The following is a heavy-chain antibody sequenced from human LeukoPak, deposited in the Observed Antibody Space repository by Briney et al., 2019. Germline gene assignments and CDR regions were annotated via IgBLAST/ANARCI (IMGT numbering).Heavy chain of an antibody. CDR1: GFTFSNAW. V-gene: IGHV3-15*01. D-gene: IGHD5-24*01. J-gene: IGHJ5*02. CDR2: IKSETDGGTT. CDR3: TTGVRWLQLLGYH. Sequence: GGSLSLSCAASGFTFSNAWMSWVRQAPGKGLEWVGRIKSETDGGTTDYAAPVKGRFTISRDDSKNTLYLQMNSLKTEDTAVYYCTTGVRWLQLLGYHWGQGTLVTVSS.